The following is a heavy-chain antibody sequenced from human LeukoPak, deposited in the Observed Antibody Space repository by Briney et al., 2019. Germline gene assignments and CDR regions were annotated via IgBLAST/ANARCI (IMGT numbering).Heavy chain of an antibody. CDR3: ARSIPYGTTWYGRSDY. V-gene: IGHV3-7*03. Sequence: GGSLRLSCAASGFPFSSYSMTWVRQAPGRGLEWVANIKPDGTTKFYVDSVKGRFTISRDNALNSLYLQMNSLRAEETAIYYCARSIPYGTTWYGRSDYGGQGTLVTVSS. CDR1: GFPFSSYS. CDR2: IKPDGTTK. J-gene: IGHJ4*02. D-gene: IGHD6-13*01.